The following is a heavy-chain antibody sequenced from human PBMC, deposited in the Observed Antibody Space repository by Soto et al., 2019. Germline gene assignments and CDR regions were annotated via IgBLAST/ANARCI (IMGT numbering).Heavy chain of an antibody. J-gene: IGHJ6*01. CDR1: GFTFSGSA. CDR2: IRSEANSYAT. V-gene: IGHV3-73*01. Sequence: PGGSLRLSCAASGFTFSGSAMHWVRQASGKGLEWVGRIRSEANSYATAYAASVKGRFTISRDDSKNTAYLQMNSLKTEDTSVYYCTSVPGSYSRYYYYGMDVWGQG. D-gene: IGHD3-10*01. CDR3: TSVPGSYSRYYYYGMDV.